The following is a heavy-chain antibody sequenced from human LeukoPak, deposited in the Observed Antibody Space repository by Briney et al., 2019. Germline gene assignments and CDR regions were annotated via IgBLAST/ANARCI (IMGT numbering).Heavy chain of an antibody. CDR2: IIPIFGTA. D-gene: IGHD6-19*01. CDR3: ARGPVQQWLGPFDY. J-gene: IGHJ4*02. V-gene: IGHV1-69*13. CDR1: GYTFTSYA. Sequence: ASVKVSCKASGYTFTSYAMHWVRQAPGQGLEWMGGIIPIFGTANYAQKFQGRVTITADESTSTAYMELSSLRSEDTAVYYCARGPVQQWLGPFDYWGQGTLVTVSS.